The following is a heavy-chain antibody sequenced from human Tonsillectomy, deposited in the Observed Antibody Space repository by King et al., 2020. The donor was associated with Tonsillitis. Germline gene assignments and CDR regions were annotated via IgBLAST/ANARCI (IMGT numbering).Heavy chain of an antibody. V-gene: IGHV4-38-2*02. CDR3: ARDNESGYDY. CDR2: IYHSGST. J-gene: IGHJ4*02. CDR1: GYSISSGYY. Sequence: QLQESGPGLVKPSETLSLTCAVSGYSISSGYYWGWLRQPPGKGLEWIGSIYHSGSTYYNPSLKSRVTISVDTSKNQFSLKLSSVTAADTAVYYCARDNESGYDYWGQGTLVTVSS. D-gene: IGHD1-1*01.